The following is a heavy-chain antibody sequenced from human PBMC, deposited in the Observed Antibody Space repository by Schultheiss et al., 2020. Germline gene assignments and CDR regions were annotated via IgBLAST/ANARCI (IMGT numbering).Heavy chain of an antibody. CDR3: AKDRGSSGWYDAFDI. J-gene: IGHJ3*02. D-gene: IGHD6-19*01. V-gene: IGHV4-38-2*02. Sequence: SPTLSLTCAVSGYSISSGYYWGWIRQPPGKGLEWIGEIYHSGSTYYNPSLKSRVTISVDKSKNQFSLKLSSVTAADTAVYYCAKDRGSSGWYDAFDIWGQGTMVTGSS. CDR1: GYSISSGYY. CDR2: IYHSGST.